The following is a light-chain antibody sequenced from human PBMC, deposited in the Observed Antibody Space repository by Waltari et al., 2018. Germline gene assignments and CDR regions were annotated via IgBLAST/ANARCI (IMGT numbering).Light chain of an antibody. CDR3: QHSGGSPKYT. J-gene: IGKJ2*01. CDR1: QSVNNNY. CDR2: GIS. Sequence: EIVLTQSPGTLSLSPGERATLSCRASQSVNNNYLAWYQAKPGQAPRLLIYGISLRATGVPDRFSGGGSGTDFTLTISRLEPEDFAVYYCQHSGGSPKYTFGQGTKLAIK. V-gene: IGKV3-20*01.